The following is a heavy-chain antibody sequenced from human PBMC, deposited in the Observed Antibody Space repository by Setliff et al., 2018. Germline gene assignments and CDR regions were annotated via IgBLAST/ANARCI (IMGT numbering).Heavy chain of an antibody. V-gene: IGHV3-7*01. CDR1: GFTFSNHW. Sequence: PGGSLRLSCAASGFTFSNHWMTWVRQAPGKGLEWVANIKQDGSDKYYVDSVKGRFTVSRDNSRNTLYLQMNNLRVEDTAVYYCARSESCGATNCSPFDYWGQGTLVTVSS. CDR3: ARSESCGATNCSPFDY. CDR2: IKQDGSDK. D-gene: IGHD2-2*01. J-gene: IGHJ4*02.